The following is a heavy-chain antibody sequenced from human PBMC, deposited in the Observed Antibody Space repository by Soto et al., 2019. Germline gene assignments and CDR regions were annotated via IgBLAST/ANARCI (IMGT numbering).Heavy chain of an antibody. Sequence: ASVKVSCKASGYTFTVYYMHWVRQAPGQGLEWMGWINPKSGGTMYPQKFQGRVTMTWDTSISAAYMALTRLRSDDTAVYYCARDLAKGGGSAGFDYWGQGTLVTVSS. V-gene: IGHV1-2*02. CDR3: ARDLAKGGGSAGFDY. CDR1: GYTFTVYY. CDR2: INPKSGGT. D-gene: IGHD1-26*01. J-gene: IGHJ4*02.